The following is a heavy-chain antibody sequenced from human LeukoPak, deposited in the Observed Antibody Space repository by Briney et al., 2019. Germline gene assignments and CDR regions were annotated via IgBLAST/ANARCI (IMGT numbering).Heavy chain of an antibody. Sequence: PGGSLRLSCAASGFTFSSYWMSWVRQAPGKGLEWVANIKQDGSEKYYVDSVMCRFTISGDNAKNSLYLQMNSPRAEDTAVYYCARDPAYYMDVWGKGTTVTVSS. V-gene: IGHV3-7*01. CDR3: ARDPAYYMDV. CDR1: GFTFSSYW. J-gene: IGHJ6*03. CDR2: IKQDGSEK.